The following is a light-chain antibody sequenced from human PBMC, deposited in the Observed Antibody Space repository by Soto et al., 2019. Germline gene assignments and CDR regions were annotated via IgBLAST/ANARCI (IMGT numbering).Light chain of an antibody. V-gene: IGLV2-23*01. CDR1: SSDVGRYNL. CDR3: CSYAGSTYV. J-gene: IGLJ1*01. Sequence: QSALTQPVSVSGSPGQSITISCTGTSSDVGRYNLVSWYQQHPDKAPKLMIYEGSKRPSGVSNRFSGSKSGNTASLTISGLQVDDEADYFCCSYAGSTYVFGTGTKVTVL. CDR2: EGS.